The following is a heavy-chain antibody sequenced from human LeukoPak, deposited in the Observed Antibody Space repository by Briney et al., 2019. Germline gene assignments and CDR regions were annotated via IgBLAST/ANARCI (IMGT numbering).Heavy chain of an antibody. D-gene: IGHD6-19*01. V-gene: IGHV3-21*01. CDR2: ISSSGTSI. CDR3: ARGSFASAWFSD. J-gene: IGHJ4*02. Sequence: GGSLRLSCATSGFTLRSYVMSWVRQAPGKGLEWVSSISSSGTSIYYADSVKGRFTTSRDNAKNSLFLQMNSLRVEDTAVYYCARGSFASAWFSDWGQGTLVTVSS. CDR1: GFTLRSYV.